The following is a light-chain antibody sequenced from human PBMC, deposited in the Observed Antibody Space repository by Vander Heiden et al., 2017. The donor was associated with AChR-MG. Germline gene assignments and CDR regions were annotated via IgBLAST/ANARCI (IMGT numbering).Light chain of an antibody. V-gene: IGKV1-39*01. J-gene: IGKJ1*01. Sequence: DIQMTQSPSSLSASVGDRVTITCRASQSISSYLNWYQQKPGKAPKLLIYAASSLQSGVPSRFSGSGSGTDFTLTISRLQPEDFATYYCQQRDSTPGTFGRRTKVEIK. CDR2: AAS. CDR1: QSISSY. CDR3: QQRDSTPGT.